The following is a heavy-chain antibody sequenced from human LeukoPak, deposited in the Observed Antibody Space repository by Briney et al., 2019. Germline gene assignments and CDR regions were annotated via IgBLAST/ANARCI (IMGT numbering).Heavy chain of an antibody. CDR2: IYPGDSDT. CDR3: ARYKKVAGSYYFDY. Sequence: GESLQISCKGCGYSFTSYWIGWVRQMPGKGLEWMGIIYPGDSDTRYSPSFQGQVTISADKSISTAYLQWSSLKASDTAMYYCARYKKVAGSYYFDYWGQGTLVTVSS. CDR1: GYSFTSYW. D-gene: IGHD6-19*01. J-gene: IGHJ4*02. V-gene: IGHV5-51*01.